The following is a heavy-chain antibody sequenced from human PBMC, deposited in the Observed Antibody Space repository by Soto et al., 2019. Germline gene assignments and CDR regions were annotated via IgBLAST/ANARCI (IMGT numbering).Heavy chain of an antibody. CDR2: IRSKAYGGTT. CDR3: TRTYDCSGGSCYSWVAWFDP. J-gene: IGHJ5*02. D-gene: IGHD2-15*01. Sequence: EVQLVESGGGLVQPGRSLRLSCTASGFTFGDYAMSWFRQAPGKGLEWVGFIRSKAYGGTTEYAASVKGRFTISRDESKSIAYLQMNSLKTEDTAVYYCTRTYDCSGGSCYSWVAWFDPWGQGTLVTVSS. V-gene: IGHV3-49*03. CDR1: GFTFGDYA.